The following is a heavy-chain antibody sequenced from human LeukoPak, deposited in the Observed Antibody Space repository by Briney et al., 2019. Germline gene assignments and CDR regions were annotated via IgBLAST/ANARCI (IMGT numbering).Heavy chain of an antibody. CDR1: GYTFTSYG. CDR3: ARNYYDSSGYYYFDY. Sequence: ASVKVSCKASGYTFTSYGITWVRQAPGQGLEWRGWISAYNGNTNYAQKLQGRVTMTTDTSTSTAYMELRSLRSDDTAVYYCARNYYDSSGYYYFDYWGQGTLVTVSS. CDR2: ISAYNGNT. J-gene: IGHJ4*02. V-gene: IGHV1-18*01. D-gene: IGHD3-22*01.